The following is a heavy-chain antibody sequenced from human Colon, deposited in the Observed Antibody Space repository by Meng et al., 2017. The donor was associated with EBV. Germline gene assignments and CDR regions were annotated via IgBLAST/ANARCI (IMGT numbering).Heavy chain of an antibody. D-gene: IGHD3-22*01. Sequence: QVQLQQWGAGLLKPSXTLXLTCAXYGXSFSGYLWTWIRHPPGQGLEWIGENKHRGSTNYNPSLKSRVTISIDTSQNQFSLKLGSVTAADTAVYYCARGPSVVYVDGSGYYYFEYWGQGTLVTVSS. J-gene: IGHJ4*02. CDR1: GXSFSGYL. CDR3: ARGPSVVYVDGSGYYYFEY. CDR2: NKHRGST. V-gene: IGHV4-34*01.